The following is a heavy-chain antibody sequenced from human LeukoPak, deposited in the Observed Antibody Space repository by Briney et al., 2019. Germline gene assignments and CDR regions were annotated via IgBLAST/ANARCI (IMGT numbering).Heavy chain of an antibody. V-gene: IGHV3-23*01. D-gene: IGHD7-27*01. J-gene: IGHJ3*01. Sequence: GGSLRLSCAASGFRFSSYAMNWVRQAPGKGLEWVSSISATSSSTYNADSVRGRFAISRDNSKNTLYLLLNSLRAEDTALYYCAKASTKNWASSALDVWGQGTMVTVS. CDR3: AKASTKNWASSALDV. CDR1: GFRFSSYA. CDR2: ISATSSST.